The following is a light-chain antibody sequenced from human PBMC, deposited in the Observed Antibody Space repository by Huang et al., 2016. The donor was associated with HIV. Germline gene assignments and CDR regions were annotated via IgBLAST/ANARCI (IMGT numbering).Light chain of an antibody. Sequence: EIVLTQSPGTLSLSPGERATLSCRASHNVSDNFLAWYQQKTGQAPRLLIYGASSRATGIPDRFSGSGSGRDFIFIISRLDPEDCAVFYCQQYATSPLTFGGGTKVDIK. CDR2: GAS. J-gene: IGKJ4*01. CDR3: QQYATSPLT. V-gene: IGKV3-20*01. CDR1: HNVSDNF.